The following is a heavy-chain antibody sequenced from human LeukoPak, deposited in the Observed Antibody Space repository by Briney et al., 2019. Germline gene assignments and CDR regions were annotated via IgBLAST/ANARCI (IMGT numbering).Heavy chain of an antibody. V-gene: IGHV4-34*01. CDR2: INHSGST. CDR1: GGSFSGHY. Sequence: SETLSLTCAVYGGSFSGHYWSWIRQPPGKGLEWIGEINHSGSTNYNPSLKSRVTISVDTSKNQFSLKLSSVTAAGTAVYYCARAYGSGSPIDYWGQGTLVTVSS. CDR3: ARAYGSGSPIDY. D-gene: IGHD3-10*01. J-gene: IGHJ4*02.